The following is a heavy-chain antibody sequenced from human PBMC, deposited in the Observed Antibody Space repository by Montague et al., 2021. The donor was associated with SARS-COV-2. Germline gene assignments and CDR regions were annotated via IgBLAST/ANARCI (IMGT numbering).Heavy chain of an antibody. Sequence: SETLSLTCTVSGGSISSSYYYWGWMRQPPGKGLEWIVSIYYSGTTYYNPSLQSRVTISVDTSKKQFSLKLSSVTAADTAVYYCARETYTSGWFPQFDYWGQGTLVTVSS. J-gene: IGHJ4*02. V-gene: IGHV4-39*01. D-gene: IGHD6-19*01. CDR3: ARETYTSGWFPQFDY. CDR2: IYYSGTT. CDR1: GGSISSSYYY.